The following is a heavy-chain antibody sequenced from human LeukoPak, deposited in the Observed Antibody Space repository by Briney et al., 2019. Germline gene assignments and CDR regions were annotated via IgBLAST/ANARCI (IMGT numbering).Heavy chain of an antibody. CDR1: GYTFTSYG. J-gene: IGHJ6*04. CDR2: ISAYNGNT. Sequence: ASVKVSCKASGYTFTSYGISWVRQAPGQGLEWMGWISAYNGNTNYAQKLQGRVTMTTDTSTSTAYMELRSLRSDDTAVYYCARGGGTGRDYYYYGMDVWGKGNTVTVSS. CDR3: ARGGGTGRDYYYYGMDV. D-gene: IGHD3/OR15-3a*01. V-gene: IGHV1-18*04.